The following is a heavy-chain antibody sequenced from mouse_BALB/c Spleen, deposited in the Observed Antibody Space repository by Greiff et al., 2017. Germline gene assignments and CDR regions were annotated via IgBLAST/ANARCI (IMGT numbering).Heavy chain of an antibody. CDR1: GFNIKDYY. CDR2: IDPENGDT. J-gene: IGHJ3*01. D-gene: IGHD3-2*01. V-gene: IGHV14-4*02. CDR3: NAGQLGY. Sequence: DVQLQESGAELVRSGASVKLSCTASGFNIKDYYMHWVKQRPEQGLEWIGWIDPENGDTEYAPKFQGKATMTADTSSNTAYLQLSSLTSEDTAVYYCNAGQLGYWGQGTLVTVSA.